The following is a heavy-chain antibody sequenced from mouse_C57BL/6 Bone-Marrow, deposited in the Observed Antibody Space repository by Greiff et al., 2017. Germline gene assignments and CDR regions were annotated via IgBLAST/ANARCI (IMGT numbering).Heavy chain of an antibody. CDR2: IYPGDGDT. CDR3: ARSSDY. V-gene: IGHV1-82*01. J-gene: IGHJ2*01. CDR1: GYAFSSSW. Sequence: VQLQESGPELVKPGASVKISCKASGYAFSSSWMNWVKQRPGKGLEWIGRIYPGDGDTNYNGKFKGKATLTADKSSSTAYMQLSSLTSEDSAVXFCARSSDYWGQGTTLTVSS.